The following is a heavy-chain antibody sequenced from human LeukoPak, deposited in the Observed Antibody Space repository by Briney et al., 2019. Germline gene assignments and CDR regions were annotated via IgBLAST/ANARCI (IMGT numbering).Heavy chain of an antibody. Sequence: GGSLRLSCAASGFTFSSYEMNWVRQAPGKGLEWVSYISSSGSMIYYADSVKGRFTISRDNAKNSLYLQMSSLRAEDTAAYYCAREDLPSGSDTYDYWGQGTLVTVSS. J-gene: IGHJ4*02. CDR1: GFTFSSYE. CDR2: ISSSGSMI. V-gene: IGHV3-48*03. CDR3: AREDLPSGSDTYDY. D-gene: IGHD1-26*01.